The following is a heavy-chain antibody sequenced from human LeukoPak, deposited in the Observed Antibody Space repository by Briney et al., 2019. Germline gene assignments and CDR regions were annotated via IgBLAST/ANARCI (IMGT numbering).Heavy chain of an antibody. CDR3: AKDAGDYDYFDY. V-gene: IGHV3-9*03. CDR2: ISWNSGSI. J-gene: IGHJ4*02. CDR1: GFTLDDYA. D-gene: IGHD4-17*01. Sequence: GRSLRLSCAASGFTLDDYAMHWVRHAPGKGLEWVSGISWNSGSIGYAVSVKGRFTISRDNAKNSLYLQMNSLRAEDMALYYCAKDAGDYDYFDYWGQGTLVTVSS.